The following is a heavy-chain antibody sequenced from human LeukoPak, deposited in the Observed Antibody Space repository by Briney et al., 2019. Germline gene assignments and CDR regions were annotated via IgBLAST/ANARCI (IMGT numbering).Heavy chain of an antibody. J-gene: IGHJ4*02. D-gene: IGHD2-21*02. CDR1: GFTVSSNY. CDR3: ARDSTPYCGGDCSLGY. Sequence: GGSLRLSCAASGFTVSSNYMSWVRQAPGKGLEWVSVIYSGGSTYYADSVKGRFTISRDNAKNSLYLQMNSLRAEDTAVYYCARDSTPYCGGDCSLGYWGQGTLVTVSS. CDR2: IYSGGST. V-gene: IGHV3-53*01.